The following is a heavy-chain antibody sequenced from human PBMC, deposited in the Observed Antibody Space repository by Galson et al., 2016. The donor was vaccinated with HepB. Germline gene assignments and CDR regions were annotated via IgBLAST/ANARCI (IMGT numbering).Heavy chain of an antibody. D-gene: IGHD5-12*01. J-gene: IGHJ6*02. V-gene: IGHV3-74*01. CDR1: GDTFSRYA. CDR2: INGAGSST. CDR3: AILSVDVVLVMNGVDV. Sequence: SLRLSCAASGDTFSRYAMHWVRQVPGKGLVWVSRINGAGSSTNYADSVKGRFTISRDNAKNTLYLQMNSLRVEDAAVYYCAILSVDVVLVMNGVDVWGQGITVTASS.